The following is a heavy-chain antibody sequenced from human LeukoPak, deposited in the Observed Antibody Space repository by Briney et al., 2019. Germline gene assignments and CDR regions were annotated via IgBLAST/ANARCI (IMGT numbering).Heavy chain of an antibody. J-gene: IGHJ6*03. Sequence: GSLRFSCAASGFIFSSYGMHWVRQAPGKGLEWVAVIWFDGSVKYYAGSVKGRFTVSRDNYKKTLYLQMDSLRAEDTAVYYCAKDARVRDWNYAQYYYYMDVWGKGTTVTVSS. CDR1: GFIFSSYG. CDR3: AKDARVRDWNYAQYYYYMDV. D-gene: IGHD1-7*01. CDR2: IWFDGSVK. V-gene: IGHV3-33*06.